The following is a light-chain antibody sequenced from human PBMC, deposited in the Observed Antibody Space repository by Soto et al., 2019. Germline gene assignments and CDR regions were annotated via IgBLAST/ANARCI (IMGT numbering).Light chain of an antibody. CDR1: SRDVGGYSF. J-gene: IGLJ2*01. Sequence: QSALTQPPSASGSPGQSVTISCTGTSRDVGGYSFVSWYQQHPGKAPRVLIYEVSQRPSGVPDRFSGSKSANTASLTVSGLQAEDEADYYCSSYAGSDNAVVFDGGTKLTVL. CDR3: SSYAGSDNAVV. CDR2: EVS. V-gene: IGLV2-8*01.